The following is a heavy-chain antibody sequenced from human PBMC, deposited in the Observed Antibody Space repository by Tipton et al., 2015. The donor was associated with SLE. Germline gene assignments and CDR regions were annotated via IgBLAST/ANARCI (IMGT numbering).Heavy chain of an antibody. D-gene: IGHD3-22*01. CDR2: IYYSGST. V-gene: IGHV4-61*01. CDR1: GGSVSSGSYY. CDR3: ARAHGITMIVNY. Sequence: TLSLTCTVSGGSVSSGSYYWSWIRQPPGKGLEWIGYIYYSGSTNYNPSLKSRVTTSVDTSKNQFSLKLSSVTAADTAVYYCARAHGITMIVNYWGQGTLVTVSS. J-gene: IGHJ4*02.